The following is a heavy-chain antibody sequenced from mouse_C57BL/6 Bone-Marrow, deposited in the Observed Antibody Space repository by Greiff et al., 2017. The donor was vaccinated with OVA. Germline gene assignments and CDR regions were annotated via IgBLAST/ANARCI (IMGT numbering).Heavy chain of an antibody. CDR3: AKLRRGYYAMDY. D-gene: IGHD2-12*01. CDR1: GFTFSDYG. V-gene: IGHV5-17*01. CDR2: ISSGSSTI. J-gene: IGHJ4*01. Sequence: EVQVVESGGGLVKPGGSLKLSCAASGFTFSDYGMHWVRQAPEKGLEWVAYISSGSSTIYYADTVKGRFTISRDNAKNTLFLQMTSLRSEDTAMYYCAKLRRGYYAMDYWGQGTSVTVSS.